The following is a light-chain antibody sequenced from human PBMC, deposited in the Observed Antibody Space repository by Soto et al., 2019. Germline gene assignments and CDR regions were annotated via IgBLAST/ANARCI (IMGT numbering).Light chain of an antibody. J-gene: IGKJ5*01. Sequence: DIQMTQSPSSVSASVGDRVTITCRASQSISSYLNWYQQKPGKAPKLLIYAASSLQSGVPSRFSGSGSGTDFTLTISSLEPEDFAVYYCQQRSNWPITFGQGTRLEIK. CDR3: QQRSNWPIT. CDR2: AAS. V-gene: IGKV1-39*01. CDR1: QSISSY.